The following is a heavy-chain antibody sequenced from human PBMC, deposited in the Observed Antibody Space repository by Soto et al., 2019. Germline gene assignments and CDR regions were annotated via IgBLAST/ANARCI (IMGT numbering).Heavy chain of an antibody. CDR2: IYYSGST. D-gene: IGHD6-6*01. CDR1: GGSISSYY. V-gene: IGHV4-59*08. J-gene: IGHJ4*02. Sequence: PSETLSLTCTVSGGSISSYYWSWIRQPPGKGLEWIGYIYYSGSTNYNPSLKSRVTISVDTSKNQFSLKLSSVTAADTAVYYCARRDYSSSSEFDYWGQGTLVTVSS. CDR3: ARRDYSSSSEFDY.